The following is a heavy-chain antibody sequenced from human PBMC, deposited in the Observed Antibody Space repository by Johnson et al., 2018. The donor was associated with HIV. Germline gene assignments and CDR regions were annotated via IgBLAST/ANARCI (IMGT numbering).Heavy chain of an antibody. V-gene: IGHV3-11*01. CDR2: ISSSGSTI. Sequence: QVQLVESGGGLVKPGGSLRLSCAASGLTFSDYYMSWIRQAPGKGLEWVSYISSSGSTIYYADSVKGRFTISRDNAKNSLYLQMGRHRAEDTALYYCAEGGGDSRDSFDIWGQGTMVTVSS. CDR3: AEGGGDSRDSFDI. D-gene: IGHD2-21*01. CDR1: GLTFSDYY. J-gene: IGHJ3*02.